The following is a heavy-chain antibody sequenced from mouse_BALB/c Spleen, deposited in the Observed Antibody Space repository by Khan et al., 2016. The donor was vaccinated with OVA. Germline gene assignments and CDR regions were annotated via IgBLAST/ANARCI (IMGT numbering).Heavy chain of an antibody. D-gene: IGHD2-14*01. CDR2: IIPSNDYT. CDR1: GYTFTTYT. J-gene: IGHJ3*01. CDR3: VREGAYNRSDGWFAY. V-gene: IGHV1-4*01. Sequence: QVQLKQSGAELARPGASVKMSCKASGYTFTTYTIHWVKQRPGQGLEWIGYIIPSNDYTNYNQKFKDRATLTADKSSSTAYMQLSSLTSEDSAFYYCVREGAYNRSDGWFAYWGQGTLVTVSA.